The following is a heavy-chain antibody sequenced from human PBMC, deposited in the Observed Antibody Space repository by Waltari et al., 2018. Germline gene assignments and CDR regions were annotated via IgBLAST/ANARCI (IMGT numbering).Heavy chain of an antibody. CDR3: ASSRGDDSSGYFSGPGYY. CDR2: IIPIFGTA. V-gene: IGHV1-69*01. Sequence: QVQLVQSGAEVKKPGSSVKVSCKASGGTFSSYAISWVRRAPGQGLEWMGGIIPIFGTANYAQKFQGRVTITADESTSTAYMELSSLRSEDTAVYYCASSRGDDSSGYFSGPGYYWGQGTLVIVSS. J-gene: IGHJ4*02. D-gene: IGHD3-22*01. CDR1: GGTFSSYA.